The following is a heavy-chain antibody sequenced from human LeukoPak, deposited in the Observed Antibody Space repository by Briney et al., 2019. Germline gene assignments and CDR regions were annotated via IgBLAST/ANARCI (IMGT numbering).Heavy chain of an antibody. CDR2: IYHSGST. J-gene: IGHJ4*02. D-gene: IGHD2-15*01. V-gene: IGHV4-38-2*01. Sequence: PSETLSLTCAVYGGSFSGYYWGWIRQPPGKGLEWIGSIYHSGSTYYNPSLKSRVTISVDTSKNQFSLKLSSVTAADTAVYYCATGLGYCSGGSCRHFDYWGQGTLVTVSS. CDR1: GGSFSGYY. CDR3: ATGLGYCSGGSCRHFDY.